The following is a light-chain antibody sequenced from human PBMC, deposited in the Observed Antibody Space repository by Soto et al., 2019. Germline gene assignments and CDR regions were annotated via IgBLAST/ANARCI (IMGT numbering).Light chain of an antibody. V-gene: IGLV2-8*01. Sequence: QSALTQPPSASGSPGQSVTISCTVTSSDVGGYNYVSWYQQHPGKAPKLMIYEVSKRPSGVPDRFSGSKSGNTASLTVSGLQAEDEADYYCSSYAGSNNSDVVFGGGTKLTVL. CDR3: SSYAGSNNSDVV. CDR2: EVS. J-gene: IGLJ2*01. CDR1: SSDVGGYNY.